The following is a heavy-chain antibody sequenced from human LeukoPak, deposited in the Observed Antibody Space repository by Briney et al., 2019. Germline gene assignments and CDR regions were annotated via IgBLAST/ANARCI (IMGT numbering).Heavy chain of an antibody. CDR1: AYSISSGYY. V-gene: IGHV4-38-2*01. CDR2: IYHSGST. J-gene: IGHJ4*02. CDR3: ARTSGSGSYYLDY. D-gene: IGHD3-10*01. Sequence: KSSETLSLTCAVSAYSISSGYYWGWIRQPPGNGLEWIGSIYHSGSTYYNPSLKSRVPISVDTSKNQFSLKLSSVTAADTAVYYCARTSGSGSYYLDYWGQGTLVTVSS.